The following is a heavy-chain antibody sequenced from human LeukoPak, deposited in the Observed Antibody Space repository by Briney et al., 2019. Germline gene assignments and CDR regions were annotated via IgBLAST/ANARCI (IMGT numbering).Heavy chain of an antibody. J-gene: IGHJ4*02. CDR3: ARGGFEGVVAATFY. Sequence: GASVKVSCKASGYTFTSYAMNWVRQAPRQGLEWMGWINTNTGNPTYAQGFTGRFVFSLDTSVSTAYLQISSLKAEDTAVYYCARGGFEGVVAATFYWGQGTLVTVSS. CDR1: GYTFTSYA. CDR2: INTNTGNP. V-gene: IGHV7-4-1*02. D-gene: IGHD2-15*01.